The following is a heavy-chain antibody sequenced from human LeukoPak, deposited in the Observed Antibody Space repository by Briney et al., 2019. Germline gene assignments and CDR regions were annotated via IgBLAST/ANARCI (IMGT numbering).Heavy chain of an antibody. V-gene: IGHV3-43*02. J-gene: IGHJ6*02. Sequence: GGSLRLSCAASGIAFENYAMNWVRQAPGKGLEWVSLIGEDGSTTWYADSVKGRFTISRDNGKNSLYLQMNSLRAEDTALYYCAKGFSILTSKHYFYYHGFDVWGQGTPVTVSS. CDR1: GIAFENYA. D-gene: IGHD3-9*01. CDR2: IGEDGSTT. CDR3: AKGFSILTSKHYFYYHGFDV.